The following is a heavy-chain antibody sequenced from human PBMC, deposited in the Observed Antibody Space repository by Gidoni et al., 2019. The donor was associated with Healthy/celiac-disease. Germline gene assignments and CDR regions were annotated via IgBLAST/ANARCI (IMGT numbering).Heavy chain of an antibody. J-gene: IGHJ4*02. D-gene: IGHD3-22*01. CDR3: ASELWWDYYDSTDY. CDR1: GFTFSSYA. V-gene: IGHV3-30-3*01. CDR2: ISYDGSNK. Sequence: QVQLVESGGGVVQPGRSLRLSCAASGFTFSSYAMHWVRQAPGKGLEWVAVISYDGSNKYYADSVKGRFTISRDNSKNTLYLQMNSLRAEDTAVYYCASELWWDYYDSTDYWGQGTLVTVSS.